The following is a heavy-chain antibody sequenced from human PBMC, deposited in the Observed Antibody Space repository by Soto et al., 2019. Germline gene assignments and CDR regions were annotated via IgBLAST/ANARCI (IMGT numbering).Heavy chain of an antibody. CDR3: AKALTVYDFWSGYSG. D-gene: IGHD3-3*01. V-gene: IGHV3-23*01. CDR1: GFTFSSYA. J-gene: IGHJ4*02. CDR2: ISGSGGST. Sequence: GGSLRLSCAASGFTFSSYAMSWVRQSPGKGLEWVSGISGSGGSTYYADSVKGRFTISRDNSKNTLYLLMNSLRAEDTALYYCAKALTVYDFWSGYSGWGQGTLVTVSS.